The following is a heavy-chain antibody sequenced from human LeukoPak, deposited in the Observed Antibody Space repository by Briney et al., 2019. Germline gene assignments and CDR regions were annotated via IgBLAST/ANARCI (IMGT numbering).Heavy chain of an antibody. Sequence: PGGSLRLSCAASGFTFNNYAIHWVRQAPGKGLEWVAVISYDGSNKYYADSVKGRFTISRDNSKNTLYLQMNSLRAEDTAVYYCARSGSYSSDYWGQGTLVTVSS. D-gene: IGHD1-26*01. J-gene: IGHJ4*02. CDR3: ARSGSYSSDY. CDR1: GFTFNNYA. CDR2: ISYDGSNK. V-gene: IGHV3-30-3*01.